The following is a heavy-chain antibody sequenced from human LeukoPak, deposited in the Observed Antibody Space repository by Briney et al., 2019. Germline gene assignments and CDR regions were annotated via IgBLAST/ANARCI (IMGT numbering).Heavy chain of an antibody. CDR2: IYHSGST. Sequence: KASETLSLTCTVSGYSISSGYYWGWIRQPPGKGLEWIGSIYHSGSTYYNPSLKSRVTISVDTSKNQFSLKLSSVTAADTAVYYCARDQGIAVAGINYWGQGTLVTVSS. V-gene: IGHV4-38-2*02. CDR1: GYSISSGYY. D-gene: IGHD6-19*01. J-gene: IGHJ4*02. CDR3: ARDQGIAVAGINY.